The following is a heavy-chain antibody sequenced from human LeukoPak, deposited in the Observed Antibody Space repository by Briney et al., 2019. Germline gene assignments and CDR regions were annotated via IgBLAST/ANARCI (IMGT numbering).Heavy chain of an antibody. V-gene: IGHV3-30*04. Sequence: GGSLRLSCATSGFSFSNYAMHWLRQAPGKGLEWVTVISYDGNNKYYADSVKGRFTISRDKSKNSLSVQMNSLSAEDTAVYYCVIQDCNGGKCYLDYWGQGTLVTVSS. CDR1: GFSFSNYA. D-gene: IGHD2/OR15-2a*01. CDR3: VIQDCNGGKCYLDY. J-gene: IGHJ4*02. CDR2: ISYDGNNK.